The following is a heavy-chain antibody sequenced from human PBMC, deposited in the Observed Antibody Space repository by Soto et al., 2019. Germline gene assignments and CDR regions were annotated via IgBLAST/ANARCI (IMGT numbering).Heavy chain of an antibody. CDR1: GFTFSSYG. V-gene: IGHV3-30*03. Sequence: QVQLVESGGGVVQPGRSLRLSCAASGFTFSSYGMHWVRQAPGKGLEWVAVISYDGSNKYYADSVKGRFTISRDNSKNTLYLQMNSLRAEDTAVYYCARRLRFYYGMDVWGQGTTVTVS. J-gene: IGHJ6*02. D-gene: IGHD3-3*01. CDR2: ISYDGSNK. CDR3: ARRLRFYYGMDV.